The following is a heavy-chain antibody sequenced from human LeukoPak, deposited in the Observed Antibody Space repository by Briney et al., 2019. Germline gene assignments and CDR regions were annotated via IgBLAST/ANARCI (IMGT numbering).Heavy chain of an antibody. CDR1: GGSISSYY. D-gene: IGHD3-22*01. V-gene: IGHV4-59*12. CDR3: AVGSSGFDY. Sequence: PSETLSLTCTVSGGSISSYYWSWIRQPPGKGLEWIGYIYYSGSTNYNPSLKSRVTISVDTSKNQFSLKLSSVTAADTAVYYCAVGSSGFDYWGQGTLVTVSS. J-gene: IGHJ4*02. CDR2: IYYSGST.